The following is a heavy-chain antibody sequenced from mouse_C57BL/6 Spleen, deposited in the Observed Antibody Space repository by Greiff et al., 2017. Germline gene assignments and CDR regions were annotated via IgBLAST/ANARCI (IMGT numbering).Heavy chain of an antibody. Sequence: QVQLQQPGAELVKPGASVKLSCKASGYTFTSYWMHWVKQRPGRGLEWIGRIDPTSGGTQYNEKFKSKATLTVDKPSSTAYMQLSSLTSEDSAVYECASGVYYCGSIYNYDMYYWGKGTTVTVST. D-gene: IGHD1-1*01. CDR1: GYTFTSYW. J-gene: IGHJ4*01. CDR2: IDPTSGGT. V-gene: IGHV1-72*01. CDR3: ASGVYYCGSIYNYDMYY.